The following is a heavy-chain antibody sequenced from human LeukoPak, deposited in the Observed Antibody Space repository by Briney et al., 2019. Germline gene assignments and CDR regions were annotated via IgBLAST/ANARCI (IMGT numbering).Heavy chain of an antibody. Sequence: GGSLRLSCVASGFAFSTYEMNWVRQSPGKGLEWVSYITSAGLATHYADSVRGRFTISRDNAKNSLYLQMDSLRAEDTALYYCARGGRTSYYFDSWGLGVLVTVSS. CDR3: ARGGRTSYYFDS. CDR1: GFAFSTYE. CDR2: ITSAGLAT. J-gene: IGHJ4*02. D-gene: IGHD6-6*01. V-gene: IGHV3-48*03.